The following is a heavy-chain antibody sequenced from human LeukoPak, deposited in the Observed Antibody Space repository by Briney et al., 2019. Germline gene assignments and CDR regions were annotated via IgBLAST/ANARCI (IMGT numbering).Heavy chain of an antibody. CDR3: AKDFDVHVGTFDY. CDR1: GFTFSSYS. D-gene: IGHD7-27*01. V-gene: IGHV3-21*04. Sequence: GGSLRLSCAASGFTFSSYSMNWVRQAPGKGLEWVSSISSSSSYIYYADSVKGRFTISRDNSKNTLYLQTNSLRAEDTAVYYCAKDFDVHVGTFDYWGQGTLVTVSS. J-gene: IGHJ4*02. CDR2: ISSSSSYI.